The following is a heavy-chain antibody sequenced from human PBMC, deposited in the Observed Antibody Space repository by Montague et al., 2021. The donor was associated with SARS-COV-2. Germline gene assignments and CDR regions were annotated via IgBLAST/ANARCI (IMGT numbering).Heavy chain of an antibody. V-gene: IGHV4-34*01. CDR2: INHSGST. CDR3: ARGYQLRFLEWSSRQSTFDY. D-gene: IGHD3-3*01. CDR1: GGSFSGYY. J-gene: IGHJ4*02. Sequence: ETLSLTCAVYGGSFSGYYWSWIRQPPGKGLAWIGEINHSGSTNYNPSLKSRVTISVDTSKNQFSLKLSSVTAADTAVYYCARGYQLRFLEWSSRQSTFDYWGQGTLVTVSS.